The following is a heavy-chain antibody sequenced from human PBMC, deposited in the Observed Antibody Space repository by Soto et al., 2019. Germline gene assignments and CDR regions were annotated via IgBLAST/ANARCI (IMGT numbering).Heavy chain of an antibody. CDR3: TTRCCGGTGGDTDDFFDQ. CDR1: GFTFSTTW. D-gene: IGHD2-15*01. Sequence: EVQLVESGGGLVKAGGSLRLSCAASGFTFSTTWMSWVRQAPGKGLEWVGRIKSNNEGGTADYAAPVKGRFTVSREDSKPTLFLQMNSLGAEDTAVYYCTTRCCGGTGGDTDDFFDQGGQGTLVPVSS. CDR2: IKSNNEGGTA. V-gene: IGHV3-15*01. J-gene: IGHJ4*02.